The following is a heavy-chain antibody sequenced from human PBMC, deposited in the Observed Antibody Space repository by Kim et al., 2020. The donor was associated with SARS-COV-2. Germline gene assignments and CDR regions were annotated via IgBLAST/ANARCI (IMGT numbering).Heavy chain of an antibody. V-gene: IGHV1-46*01. D-gene: IGHD3-10*01. Sequence: ASVKVSCKASGYTFTSYYMHWVRQAPGQGLEWMGIINPSGGSTSYAQKFQGRVTMTRDTSTSTVYMELSSLRSEDTAVYYCARDFGLLWFGELGRFATRAYDYWGQGTLVTVSS. CDR3: ARDFGLLWFGELGRFATRAYDY. CDR2: INPSGGST. CDR1: GYTFTSYY. J-gene: IGHJ4*02.